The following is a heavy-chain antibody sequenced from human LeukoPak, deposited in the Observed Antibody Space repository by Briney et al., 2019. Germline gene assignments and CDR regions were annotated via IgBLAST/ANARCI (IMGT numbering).Heavy chain of an antibody. Sequence: GGSLRLSCAASGFTFSDYYMSWVRQAPGKGLEWVSGINWNGGSTGYADSVKGRFTISRDNAKNSLYLQMNSLRAEDTALYYCARDQGNTYYYYYMDVWGKGTTVTVSS. CDR2: INWNGGST. CDR1: GFTFSDYY. V-gene: IGHV3-20*04. CDR3: ARDQGNTYYYYYMDV. D-gene: IGHD1/OR15-1a*01. J-gene: IGHJ6*03.